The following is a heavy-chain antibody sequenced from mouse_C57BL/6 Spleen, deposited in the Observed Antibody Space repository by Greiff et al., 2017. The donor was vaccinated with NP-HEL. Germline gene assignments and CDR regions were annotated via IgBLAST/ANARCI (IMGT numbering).Heavy chain of an antibody. D-gene: IGHD4-1*01. J-gene: IGHJ2*01. Sequence: EVQGVESGGDLVKPGGSLKLSCAASGFTFSSYGMSWVRQTPDKRLEWVATISSGGSYTYYPDSVKGRFTISRDNAKNTLYLQMSSLKSEDTAMYYCARQDSNCDLYYFDYWGQGTTLTVSS. V-gene: IGHV5-6*01. CDR3: ARQDSNCDLYYFDY. CDR2: ISSGGSYT. CDR1: GFTFSSYG.